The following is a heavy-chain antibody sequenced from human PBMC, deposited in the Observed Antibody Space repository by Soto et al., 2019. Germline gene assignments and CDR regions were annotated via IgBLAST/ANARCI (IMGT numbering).Heavy chain of an antibody. D-gene: IGHD5-18*01. CDR2: IYYSGST. CDR1: GGSVSIGSYY. Sequence: PSEPRSLSRTVSGGSVSIGSYYWSWIRHPPGKGLERSGYIYYSGSTNYNPSLKSRVTISVDTSKNQFSLKLSSVTAADTAVYYCARALAYSYGYGHFDYWGHGTLVTVSS. V-gene: IGHV4-61*01. J-gene: IGHJ4*01. CDR3: ARALAYSYGYGHFDY.